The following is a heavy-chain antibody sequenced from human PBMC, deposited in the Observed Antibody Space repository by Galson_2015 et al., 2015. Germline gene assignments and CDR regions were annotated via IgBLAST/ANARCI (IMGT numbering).Heavy chain of an antibody. CDR2: IKPDGSEK. D-gene: IGHD2-2*01. Sequence: SLRLSCAASGFIFRGYWMSWVRQTPGKGLEWVANIKPDGSEKYYVDSVKGRFTISRDNAKNSLYLQMNSLRAEDTAVFYCARGGSTSLTSGSFDIWGQGTMVTVSS. CDR3: ARGGSTSLTSGSFDI. CDR1: GFIFRGYW. J-gene: IGHJ3*02. V-gene: IGHV3-7*01.